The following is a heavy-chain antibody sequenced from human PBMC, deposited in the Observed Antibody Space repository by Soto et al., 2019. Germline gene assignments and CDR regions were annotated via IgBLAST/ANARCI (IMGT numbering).Heavy chain of an antibody. Sequence: SETLSLTCAVYGGSFSGYYWSWIRQPPGKGLEWIGEINHRGSTNYNPSLKSRVTISVDTSKNTLYLQMNSLRAEDTAVYYCARGGLPFAPGVYFDYWGQGTLVNVSS. CDR1: GGSFSGYY. CDR3: ARGGLPFAPGVYFDY. D-gene: IGHD3-10*01. CDR2: INHRGST. V-gene: IGHV4-34*01. J-gene: IGHJ4*02.